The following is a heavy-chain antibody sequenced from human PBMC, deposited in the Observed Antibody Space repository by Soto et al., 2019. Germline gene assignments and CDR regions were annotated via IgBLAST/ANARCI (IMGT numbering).Heavy chain of an antibody. J-gene: IGHJ6*02. CDR2: IFYTYSGST. V-gene: IGHV4-31*03. CDR1: GASITSGHYY. D-gene: IGHD1-1*01. Sequence: SETLSLTCTVSGASITSGHYYWSWVRHHPGKGLEWIGNIFYTYSGSTLYNPSLKSRVTISVDTSKNQFSLKLSSATAADTAVYYCARDLWVEPELYYYGMDVWGQGTTVTVSS. CDR3: ARDLWVEPELYYYGMDV.